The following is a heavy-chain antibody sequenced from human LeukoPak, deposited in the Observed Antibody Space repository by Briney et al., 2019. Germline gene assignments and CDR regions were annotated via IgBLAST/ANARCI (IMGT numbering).Heavy chain of an antibody. CDR1: GGSFSGYY. D-gene: IGHD4-23*01. Sequence: PSETLSLTCAVYGGSFSGYYWSWIRQPPGKGLEWIGEINHSGSTNYNPSLKSRVTISVDTSKNQFSLKLSSVTAADTAVYYCARIYGGHGGYWGQGTLVTVSS. CDR3: ARIYGGHGGY. CDR2: INHSGST. J-gene: IGHJ4*02. V-gene: IGHV4-34*01.